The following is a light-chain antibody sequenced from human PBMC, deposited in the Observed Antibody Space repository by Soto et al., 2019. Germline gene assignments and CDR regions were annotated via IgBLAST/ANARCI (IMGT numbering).Light chain of an antibody. CDR3: QQYYSTWT. CDR1: QSLLYTSNNKNY. J-gene: IGKJ1*01. CDR2: WAS. V-gene: IGKV4-1*01. Sequence: DIVMTQSPDSLAVSLGERATINCKSSQSLLYTSNNKNYLAWYQQKPGQPPKLLIYWASTRESGVLDRFSGSASGTDFTLTISSLQAEDVAVYYCQQYYSTWTFGQGTKVDIK.